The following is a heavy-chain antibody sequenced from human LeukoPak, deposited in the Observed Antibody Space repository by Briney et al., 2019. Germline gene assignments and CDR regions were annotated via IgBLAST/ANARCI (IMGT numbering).Heavy chain of an antibody. CDR3: AKERYCSGGSCYSEY. CDR1: GFTFSSYA. J-gene: IGHJ4*02. D-gene: IGHD2-15*01. Sequence: HSGGSLRLSCAASGFTFSSYAMSWVRQAPGKGLEWVSAISGGGSSTYYADSVKGRFTISRDNPKNTLYLQTNSLRAEDTAVYYCAKERYCSGGSCYSEYWGQGTLVTVSS. CDR2: ISGGGSST. V-gene: IGHV3-23*01.